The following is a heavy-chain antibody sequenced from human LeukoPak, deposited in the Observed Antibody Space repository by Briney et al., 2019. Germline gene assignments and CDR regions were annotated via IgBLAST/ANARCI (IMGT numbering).Heavy chain of an antibody. V-gene: IGHV3-23*01. CDR2: ISGSGGST. D-gene: IGHD3-16*01. Sequence: GGSLRLSCAASGFTFISYAMSWVRQAPGKGLEWVSSISGSGGSTYNTDSVKGRFTISRDNSKDTLYLQMDSLRAEDTAVFYCARELLGEGPDAFDVWGQGTIVTASS. J-gene: IGHJ3*01. CDR1: GFTFISYA. CDR3: ARELLGEGPDAFDV.